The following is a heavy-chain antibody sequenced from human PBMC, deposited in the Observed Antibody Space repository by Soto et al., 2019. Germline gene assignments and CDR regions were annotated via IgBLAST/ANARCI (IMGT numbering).Heavy chain of an antibody. V-gene: IGHV3-23*01. J-gene: IGHJ3*02. D-gene: IGHD2-21*02. Sequence: GGSLRLSCAASGFTFNSYAMSWVSQAPGKGLEWVSAISGSGGSTYYADYVKRRFTISRDNSKNTLYRQMNSRRAEDTAVYYCAKDLGDGGNSGRALDIWGQGTMVTVSS. CDR2: ISGSGGST. CDR1: GFTFNSYA. CDR3: AKDLGDGGNSGRALDI.